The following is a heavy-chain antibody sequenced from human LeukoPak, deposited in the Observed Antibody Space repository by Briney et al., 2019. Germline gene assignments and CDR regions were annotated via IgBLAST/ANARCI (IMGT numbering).Heavy chain of an antibody. V-gene: IGHV4-59*08. CDR1: DASISSYY. Sequence: SETLSLTCTVSDASISSYYWSWIRQPPGKGLEWIGYIYYSGSTNYKPSLKSRVTISVDTSKNQFSLKLTSVTAADTAVYYCARHSIDVSPLVATLTWFDPWGQGTLVTVSS. J-gene: IGHJ5*02. D-gene: IGHD1-26*01. CDR3: ARHSIDVSPLVATLTWFDP. CDR2: IYYSGST.